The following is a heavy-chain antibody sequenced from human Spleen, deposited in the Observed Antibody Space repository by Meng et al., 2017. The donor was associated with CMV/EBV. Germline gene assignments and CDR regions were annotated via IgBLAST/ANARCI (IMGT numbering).Heavy chain of an antibody. D-gene: IGHD3-10*01. Sequence: QVQLHESGPGLVKPSQTLSLTCAVSGDSITRNGFYWSWIRQSPGKGLEWIGNIFYSGGTYYNPSLKSRLTISRDTSKNQFSLKLNSVTAADTAVYYCVRASVRGAVTFAYWGQGTLVTVSS. J-gene: IGHJ4*02. CDR3: VRASVRGAVTFAY. CDR1: GDSITRNGFY. V-gene: IGHV4-30-4*01. CDR2: IFYSGGT.